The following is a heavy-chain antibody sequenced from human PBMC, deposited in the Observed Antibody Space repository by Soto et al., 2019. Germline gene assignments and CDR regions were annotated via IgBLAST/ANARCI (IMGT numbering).Heavy chain of an antibody. D-gene: IGHD3-22*01. CDR2: ISSSRSYT. CDR3: ANVIHKDSSIFLLNYYGMDV. V-gene: IGHV3-11*06. J-gene: IGHJ6*02. Sequence: GGSLRLSCAASGFTFSDYYMSWIRQAPGKGLEWVSYISSSRSYTNYADSVKGRFTISRDNAKNSLYLQMNSLRAEDTAVYYFANVIHKDSSIFLLNYYGMDVWGQGTTVTVSS. CDR1: GFTFSDYY.